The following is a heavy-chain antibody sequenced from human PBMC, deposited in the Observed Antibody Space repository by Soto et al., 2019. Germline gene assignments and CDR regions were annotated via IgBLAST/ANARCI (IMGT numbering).Heavy chain of an antibody. V-gene: IGHV3-30*18. J-gene: IGHJ6*03. CDR3: AKDPASAAGTFFDYYYYMVV. CDR1: AFTLRSYG. CDR2: ISHDGGNK. Sequence: QVQLVESGGGAVQPGRSLRLSCTASAFTLRSYGMHWVRQAPGKGLEWVAVISHDGGNKYYADSVRGRFTISRDTSKNMIYLQMHSLRAEDTAVYYCAKDPASAAGTFFDYYYYMVVWCKGTRVTVSS. D-gene: IGHD6-13*01.